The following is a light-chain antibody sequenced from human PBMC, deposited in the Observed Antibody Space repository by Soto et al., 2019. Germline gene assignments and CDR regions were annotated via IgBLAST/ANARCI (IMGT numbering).Light chain of an antibody. J-gene: IGLJ2*01. V-gene: IGLV2-11*01. CDR1: SSDVGGYNY. Sequence: QSALTQPRSESGSPGQSVTISCTGTSSDVGGYNYVSWYQQHPGKAPKLMIYDVSKRPSGVPDRFSGSKSGNTASLTISGLQAEYEADYYCCSYAGSVVFGGGTKLTVL. CDR2: DVS. CDR3: CSYAGSVV.